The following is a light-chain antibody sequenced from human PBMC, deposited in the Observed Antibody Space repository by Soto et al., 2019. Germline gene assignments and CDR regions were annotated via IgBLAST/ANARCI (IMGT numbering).Light chain of an antibody. CDR3: QQSFSFPWT. CDR1: QSIASY. CDR2: TGS. Sequence: DIQMTQSPSSLSASVGDRVTITCRASQSIASYLNWYQQKPGKGPNLLIYTGSTLQSGVPSRFRGSGSGTDFTPTISSLQAEDFATYYCQQSFSFPWTFGQGTKVEIK. V-gene: IGKV1-39*01. J-gene: IGKJ1*01.